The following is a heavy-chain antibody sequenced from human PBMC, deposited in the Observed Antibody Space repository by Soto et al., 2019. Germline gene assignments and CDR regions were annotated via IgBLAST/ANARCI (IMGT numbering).Heavy chain of an antibody. J-gene: IGHJ4*02. CDR3: ARSKGYYDILTGYPPPYSFDY. V-gene: IGHV1-69*01. Sequence: QVQLVQSGAEVKKPGSSVKVSCKASGGTFSSYAISWVRQAPGQGLEWMGGIIPIFGTANYAQKFQGRVTITADESMSTAYMELSSLRSEDTAVYYCARSKGYYDILTGYPPPYSFDYWGQGTLVTVSS. CDR2: IIPIFGTA. CDR1: GGTFSSYA. D-gene: IGHD3-9*01.